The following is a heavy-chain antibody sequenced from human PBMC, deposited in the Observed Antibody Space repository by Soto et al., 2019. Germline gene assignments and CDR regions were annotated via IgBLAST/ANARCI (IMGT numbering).Heavy chain of an antibody. D-gene: IGHD2-15*01. CDR3: LRVVEAATPHTDSDS. Sequence: SATVSLTRDVSGGSIDNSHSICGWVLQPPGTGLEFSGCVNYSGGAYYSPSLKSRVTVSVNTSKNQLYLRVNSVTAADTAVYYCLRVVEAATPHTDSDSWGQAILVS. J-gene: IGHJ5*01. V-gene: IGHV4-39*01. CDR2: VNYSGGA. CDR1: GGSIDNSHSI.